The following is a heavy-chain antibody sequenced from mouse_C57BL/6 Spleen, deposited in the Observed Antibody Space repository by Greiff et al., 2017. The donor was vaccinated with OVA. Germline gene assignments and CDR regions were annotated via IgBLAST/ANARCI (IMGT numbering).Heavy chain of an antibody. V-gene: IGHV5-9-1*02. Sequence: EVKLVESGEGLVKPGGSLKLSCAASGFTFSSYAMSWVRQTPEKRLEWVAYISSGGDYTYYAETVKGRFTISRDKTRNTLYLQMSSLKSEDTAMYYCTREEYYHCYYSFAYWGQGTLVTVSA. CDR3: TREEYYHCYYSFAY. J-gene: IGHJ3*01. CDR2: ISSGGDYT. D-gene: IGHD2-3*01. CDR1: GFTFSSYA.